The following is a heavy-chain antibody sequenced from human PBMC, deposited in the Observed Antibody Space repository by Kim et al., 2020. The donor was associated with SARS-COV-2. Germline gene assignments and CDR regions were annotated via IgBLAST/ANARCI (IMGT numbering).Heavy chain of an antibody. CDR1: GFTVSSNY. CDR3: ARGGLSVIPDY. V-gene: IGHV3-53*01. Sequence: LSLTCAASGFTVSSNYMSWVRQAPGKGLEWVSVIYSGGSTYYADSVKGRFTISRDNSKNTLYLQMNSLRAEDTAVYYCARGGLSVIPDYWGQGTLVTVSS. CDR2: IYSGGST. J-gene: IGHJ4*02. D-gene: IGHD2-21*01.